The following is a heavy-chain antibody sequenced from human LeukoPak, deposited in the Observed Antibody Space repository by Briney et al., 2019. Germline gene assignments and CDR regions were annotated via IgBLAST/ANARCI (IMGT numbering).Heavy chain of an antibody. Sequence: GGSLRLSCAASGFTFTAYGMHWVRQAPGKGLEWVSGIYSGGNTNYADSVKGRFTISRDKSNNTLYLQMNSLRAEDTAVYYCARDTKYYGSGSFQFWGQGTLLTVAS. D-gene: IGHD3-10*01. CDR3: ARDTKYYGSGSFQF. V-gene: IGHV3-NL1*01. J-gene: IGHJ4*02. CDR1: GFTFTAYG. CDR2: IYSGGNT.